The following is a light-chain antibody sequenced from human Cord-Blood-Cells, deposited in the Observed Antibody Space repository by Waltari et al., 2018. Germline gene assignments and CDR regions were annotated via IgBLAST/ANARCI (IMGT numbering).Light chain of an antibody. CDR2: DVS. CDR1: SSDVCGYNY. Sequence: QSALTPPRSVSGCPGQSLTLPYTAASSDVCGYNYVFWYQQHPGKAPQLMIYDVSKRPSGVPDRFSGSKSGKTASLTISGLQTGEKADYYCCSYAGSYTYVVFGGGTKLTVL. CDR3: CSYAGSYTYVV. V-gene: IGLV2-11*02. J-gene: IGLJ2*01.